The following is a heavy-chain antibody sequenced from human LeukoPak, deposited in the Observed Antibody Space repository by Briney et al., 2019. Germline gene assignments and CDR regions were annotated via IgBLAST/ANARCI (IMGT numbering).Heavy chain of an antibody. CDR2: IYYSGST. J-gene: IGHJ5*02. V-gene: IGHV4-39*01. CDR1: GGSIGSNSYY. D-gene: IGHD3-9*01. Sequence: SETLSLTCAVSGGSIGSNSYYWGWIRQPPGKGLEWIGSIYYSGSTYYNSSLKSRVTISVDTSKNQFSLKLSSVTAADTAVYYCARLSVLRYFDWLPQKYNWFDPWGQGTLVTVSS. CDR3: ARLSVLRYFDWLPQKYNWFDP.